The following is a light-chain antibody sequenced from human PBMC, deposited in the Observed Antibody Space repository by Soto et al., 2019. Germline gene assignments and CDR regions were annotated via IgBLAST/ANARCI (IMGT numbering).Light chain of an antibody. V-gene: IGLV2-14*01. CDR3: VSYTTTSTLVV. CDR2: DVS. Sequence: QSALTQPASMSGSPGQSITISCTGISSDVGGYTYVSWYQQHPGKAPKLMISDVSNRPSGDSNRFSASKSGNTASLTISGLQAEDEADYYCVSYTTTSTLVVFGGGTKVTVL. J-gene: IGLJ3*02. CDR1: SSDVGGYTY.